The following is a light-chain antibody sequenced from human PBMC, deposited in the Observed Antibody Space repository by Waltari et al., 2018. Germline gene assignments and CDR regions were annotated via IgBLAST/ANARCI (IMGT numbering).Light chain of an antibody. Sequence: DIVLTQSPAILSLSPGERASLSCRASQSVTNYLAWYQQKPGQAPRLLIYDTSNWATGIPARFSGSGFATDFTLTISSLEPDDFAVYYCQQRRNWPLTFGGGTKVEIK. CDR2: DTS. J-gene: IGKJ4*01. CDR3: QQRRNWPLT. V-gene: IGKV3-11*01. CDR1: QSVTNY.